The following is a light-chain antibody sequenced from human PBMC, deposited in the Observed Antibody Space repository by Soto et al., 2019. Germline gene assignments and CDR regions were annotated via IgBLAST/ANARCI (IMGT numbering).Light chain of an antibody. J-gene: IGKJ5*01. Sequence: DIVMTQSPLSLPVTPGEPASISCRSSQSLLHSNGYNYLDWYLQKPGQSRQLLIYLGSNRSSGVDDMFGGSGSVTDCTLKISRVEAEDVGVYYCMKGLQTPITFVQGTRLEIK. V-gene: IGKV2-28*01. CDR1: QSLLHSNGYNY. CDR2: LGS. CDR3: MKGLQTPIT.